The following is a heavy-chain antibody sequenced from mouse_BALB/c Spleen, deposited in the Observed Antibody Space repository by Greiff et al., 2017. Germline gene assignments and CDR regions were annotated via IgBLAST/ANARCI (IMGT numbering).Heavy chain of an antibody. J-gene: IGHJ4*01. CDR3: VRFGTGYYAMDY. V-gene: IGHV10-1*02. CDR2: IRSKSNNYAT. CDR1: GFTFNTYA. Sequence: EVMLVESGGGLVQPKGSLKLSCAASGFTFNTYAMNWVRQAPGKGLEWVARIRSKSNNYATYYADSVKDRFTISRDDSQSMLYLQMNNLKTEDTAMYYCVRFGTGYYAMDYWGQGTSVTVSS. D-gene: IGHD4-1*01.